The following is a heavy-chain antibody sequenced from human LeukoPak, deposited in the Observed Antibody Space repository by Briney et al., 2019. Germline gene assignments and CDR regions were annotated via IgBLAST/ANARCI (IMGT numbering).Heavy chain of an antibody. V-gene: IGHV4-34*01. CDR1: GGSFSGYY. J-gene: IGHJ4*02. Sequence: SETLSLTCAVYGGSFSGYYCSWIRQPPGKGLEWIGEINHSGSTNYNPSLKSRVTISVDTSKNQFSLKLSSVTAADTAVYYCARRRLRFTPSDYWGQGTVVTVSS. CDR3: ARRRLRFTPSDY. D-gene: IGHD5-12*01. CDR2: INHSGST.